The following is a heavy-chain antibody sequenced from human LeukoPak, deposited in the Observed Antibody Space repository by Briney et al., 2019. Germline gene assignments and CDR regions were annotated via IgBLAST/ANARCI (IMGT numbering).Heavy chain of an antibody. D-gene: IGHD6-19*01. V-gene: IGHV6-1*01. CDR1: GDSVSSNTAA. Sequence: SQTLSLTCAISGDSVSSNTAAWNWIRQSPSRGLEWLGRTYYRSKWCYDYAVSVKSRITISADTSKNQFSLQLNSVTPEDTAVYYCARIAEAGKIYWDQGTLVTVSS. CDR3: ARIAEAGKIY. J-gene: IGHJ4*02. CDR2: TYYRSKWCY.